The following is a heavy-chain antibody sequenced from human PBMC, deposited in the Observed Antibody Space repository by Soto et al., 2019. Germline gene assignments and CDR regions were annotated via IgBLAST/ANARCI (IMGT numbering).Heavy chain of an antibody. Sequence: QVQLVQSGAEVKKPGASVKVSCQASGYSFSNNGISWVRQAPGQGLEWMGWINGDNGNTNYAQKFQGRVTMTTDTSTSTAYMELRSLRSDDTPVYYCARDLGYGDYGTDFWGQGTLVTVS. V-gene: IGHV1-18*04. CDR2: INGDNGNT. J-gene: IGHJ4*02. CDR1: GYSFSNNG. CDR3: ARDLGYGDYGTDF. D-gene: IGHD4-17*01.